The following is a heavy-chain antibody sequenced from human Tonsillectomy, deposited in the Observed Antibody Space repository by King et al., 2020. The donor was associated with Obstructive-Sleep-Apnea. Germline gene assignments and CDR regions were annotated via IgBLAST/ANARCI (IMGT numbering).Heavy chain of an antibody. D-gene: IGHD2-2*01. Sequence: VQLVQSGAEVKRPGASVKVSCKASGYTFTSHDMNGVRQATGQGREWRGWMNPNNGNAGYAQTFEGRVAMTRDTSISTAHMQLSSLGYEDTAVYYCVKVQGYGSGTTWGGVDDWGQGTLVAVSS. V-gene: IGHV1-8*01. CDR2: MNPNNGNA. CDR3: VKVQGYGSGTTWGGVDD. CDR1: GYTFTSHD. J-gene: IGHJ4*02.